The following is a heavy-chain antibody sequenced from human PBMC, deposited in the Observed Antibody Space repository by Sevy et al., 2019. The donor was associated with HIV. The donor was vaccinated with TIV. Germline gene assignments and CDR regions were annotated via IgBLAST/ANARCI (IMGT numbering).Heavy chain of an antibody. D-gene: IGHD5-18*01. CDR2: ISSSSSTI. V-gene: IGHV3-48*01. CDR3: ARANRGYSPDY. CDR1: GFTFSSYS. J-gene: IGHJ4*02. Sequence: VGSLRLSCAASGFTFSSYSMNWVRQAPGKGLEWVSYISSSSSTIYNADSVKGRFTISRDNAKNSLYLQMNSLRAEDTAVYYCARANRGYSPDYWGQGTLVTVSS.